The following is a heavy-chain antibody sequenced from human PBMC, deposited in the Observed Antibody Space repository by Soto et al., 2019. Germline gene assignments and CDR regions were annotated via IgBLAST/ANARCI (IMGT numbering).Heavy chain of an antibody. CDR1: GFTFSSYA. CDR2: ISGSGGST. D-gene: IGHD4-4*01. Sequence: GSLRLSCAASGFTFSSYAMSWVRQAPGKGLEWVSAISGSGGSTYYADSVKGRFTISRDNSKNTLYLQMNSLRAEDTAVYYCAKRHSNYGDFDYWGQGTLVTVSS. V-gene: IGHV3-23*01. CDR3: AKRHSNYGDFDY. J-gene: IGHJ4*02.